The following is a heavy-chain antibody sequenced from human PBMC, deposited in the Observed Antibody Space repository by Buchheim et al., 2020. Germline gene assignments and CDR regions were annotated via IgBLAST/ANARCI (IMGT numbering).Heavy chain of an antibody. Sequence: QVQLQQWGAGLLKPSETLSLTCAVYGGSFSGYYWSWIRQPPGKGLEWIGEINHSGSTNYNPSLKSRVTISVDMSKNLFSLKLSSVTAADTAVYYCAKGNLNRYGSGSYPSYWGQGTL. V-gene: IGHV4-34*01. CDR2: INHSGST. CDR3: AKGNLNRYGSGSYPSY. CDR1: GGSFSGYY. J-gene: IGHJ4*02. D-gene: IGHD3-10*01.